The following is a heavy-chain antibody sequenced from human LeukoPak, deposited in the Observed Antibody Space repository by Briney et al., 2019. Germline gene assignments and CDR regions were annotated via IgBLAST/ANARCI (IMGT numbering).Heavy chain of an antibody. V-gene: IGHV4-59*01. D-gene: IGHD3/OR15-3a*01. CDR1: GGSISSYY. J-gene: IGHJ6*02. CDR2: IYYSGST. CDR3: ARDRPRFGPLDEDGMDV. Sequence: KSSETLSLTCTVSGGSISSYYWSWIRQPPGKGLEWIGYIYYSGSTNYNPSLKSRVTISVDTSKNQFSLKLSSVTAADTAVYYCARDRPRFGPLDEDGMDVWGQGTTVTVSS.